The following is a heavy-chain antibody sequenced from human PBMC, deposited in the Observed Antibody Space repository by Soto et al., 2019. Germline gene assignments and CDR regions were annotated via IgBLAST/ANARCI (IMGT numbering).Heavy chain of an antibody. CDR2: IIPIFGTA. CDR1: GGTFSSYA. CDR3: ARVRVVITMYYGMDV. V-gene: IGHV1-69*13. Sequence: SVKVSCKASGGTFSSYAISWVRQAPGQGLEWMGGIIPIFGTANYAQKFQGRVTITADESTSTAYMELSSLRSEDTAVYYCARVRVVITMYYGMDVWGQGTTVTVSS. D-gene: IGHD3-22*01. J-gene: IGHJ6*02.